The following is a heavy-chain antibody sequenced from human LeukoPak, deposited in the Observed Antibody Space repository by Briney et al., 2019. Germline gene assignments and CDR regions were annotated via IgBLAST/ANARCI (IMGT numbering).Heavy chain of an antibody. D-gene: IGHD4-11*01. CDR3: AKDAQRGFDYSNSLEY. J-gene: IGHJ4*02. CDR2: ISSSSSYI. Sequence: GGSLRLSCAASRFTFSSYKVNWVRQAPGKGLEWVSSISSSSSYIYYADSVKGRFTISRDNARNSLYLQMNSLRAEDTAVYYCAKDAQRGFDYSNSLEYWGQGTLVTVSS. CDR1: RFTFSSYK. V-gene: IGHV3-21*01.